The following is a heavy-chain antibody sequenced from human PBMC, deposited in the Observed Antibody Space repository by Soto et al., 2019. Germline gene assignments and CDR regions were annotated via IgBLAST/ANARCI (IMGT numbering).Heavy chain of an antibody. J-gene: IGHJ5*02. Sequence: ASVKVSCKAPRDTFTSYYINWVRQAPGQGLEWMGVINPHGGSTAYAQKFKGRVTLTRDTSASTVYMEVSSLTSEDTAMYYCARSSGGNFGIIIEGTNWFSPWGQGSRFTVSS. V-gene: IGHV1-46*01. CDR3: ARSSGGNFGIIIEGTNWFSP. CDR1: RDTFTSYY. CDR2: INPHGGST. D-gene: IGHD1-26*01.